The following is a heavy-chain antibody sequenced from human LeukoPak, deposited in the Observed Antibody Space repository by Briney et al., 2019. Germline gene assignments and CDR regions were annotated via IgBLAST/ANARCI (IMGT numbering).Heavy chain of an antibody. CDR3: ASIGLRFLEWPRKLDY. CDR1: GGSISSGGYS. J-gene: IGHJ4*02. D-gene: IGHD3-3*01. V-gene: IGHV4-30-2*01. Sequence: SQTLSLTCAVSGGSISSGGYSWSWIRQPPGKGLEWIGYIYHSGSTYYNPSLKSRVTISVDRSKNQFSLKLSSVTAADTAVYYCASIGLRFLEWPRKLDYWGQGTLVTVSS. CDR2: IYHSGST.